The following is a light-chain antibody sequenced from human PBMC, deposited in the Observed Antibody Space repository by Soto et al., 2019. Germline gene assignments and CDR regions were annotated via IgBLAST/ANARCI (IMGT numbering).Light chain of an antibody. CDR2: EVS. Sequence: QSALTQPASVSGSPGQSMTISCTGNSSDVGGYNYVSWYQQHPGKAPKLMIYEVSNRPSGVSNRFSGSKSGNTASLTISGLQAEDEADYYCSSYTSSSTWVFGGGTKLTVL. CDR3: SSYTSSSTWV. V-gene: IGLV2-14*01. CDR1: SSDVGGYNY. J-gene: IGLJ3*02.